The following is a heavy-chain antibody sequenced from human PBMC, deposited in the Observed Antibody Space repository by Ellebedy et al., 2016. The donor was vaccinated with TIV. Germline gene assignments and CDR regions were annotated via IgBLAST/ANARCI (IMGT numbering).Heavy chain of an antibody. CDR3: TSEEWWRFDY. Sequence: GESLKISXAASGFTFSSYAMHWVRQAPGKGLEWVAVISYDAANKYYADSVRGRFTISRDNSKSTLYLQMNSLRAEDTAVYYCTSEEWWRFDYWGQGALVTVSS. J-gene: IGHJ4*02. CDR2: ISYDAANK. D-gene: IGHD2-8*01. CDR1: GFTFSSYA. V-gene: IGHV3-30*03.